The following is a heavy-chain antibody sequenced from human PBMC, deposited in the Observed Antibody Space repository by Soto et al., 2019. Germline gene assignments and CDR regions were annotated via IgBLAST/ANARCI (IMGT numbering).Heavy chain of an antibody. V-gene: IGHV1-46*01. CDR3: ARSVGAPRCFDY. CDR1: GYTFTSYG. D-gene: IGHD1-26*01. Sequence: ASVKVSCKASGYTFTSYGISWVRQAPGQGLEWMGIINPSGGGTGFEQKFQDRVTMTRDTSTSTVYMELSSLRSEDTAVYYCARSVGAPRCFDYWGQGTLVTVSS. J-gene: IGHJ4*02. CDR2: INPSGGGT.